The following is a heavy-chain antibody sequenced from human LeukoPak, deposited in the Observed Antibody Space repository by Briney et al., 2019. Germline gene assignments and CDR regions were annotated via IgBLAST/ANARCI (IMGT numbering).Heavy chain of an antibody. V-gene: IGHV3-7*05. CDR1: GFTFSSYW. Sequence: GGSLRLSCAASGFTFSSYWMSWVRQPPGKGLEWVANIKEDGSEKNYVDSVKGRFTISRDNAKNSLYLQMNSLRAEDTAVYYCAKGGGRHVEYWGQGNLVTVSS. CDR3: AKGGGRHVEY. D-gene: IGHD2/OR15-2a*01. CDR2: IKEDGSEK. J-gene: IGHJ4*02.